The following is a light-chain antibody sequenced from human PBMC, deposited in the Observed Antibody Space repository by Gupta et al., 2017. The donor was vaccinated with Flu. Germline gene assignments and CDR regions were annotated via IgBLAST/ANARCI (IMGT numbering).Light chain of an antibody. CDR1: QSRRHSNGYDY. V-gene: IGKV2-28*01. CDR3: RQALQTPRT. J-gene: IGKJ2*02. Sequence: DIVLTQSPISLPVTPGEPASISCRSSQSRRHSNGYDYLDWYLQKAGQSPQLLIYMGSNRASGVPDRFSGGGSGTEFTLKISKVEAEDVGVYYCRQALQTPRTFGQGNKLEIK. CDR2: MGS.